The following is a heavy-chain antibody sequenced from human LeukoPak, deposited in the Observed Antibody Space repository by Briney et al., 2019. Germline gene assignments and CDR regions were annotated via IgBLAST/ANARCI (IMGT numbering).Heavy chain of an antibody. J-gene: IGHJ4*02. CDR3: GKDRELPQIDN. V-gene: IGHV3-30*18. D-gene: IGHD1-26*01. CDR1: GFTFSSYG. CDR2: ISYDGSNK. Sequence: PGGSLRLSCAASGFTFSSYGMHWVRQAPGKGLEWVAVISYDGSNKYYADSVKGRFTISRDNSKNTLYLQMNSLRVDDTAVYYCGKDRELPQIDNWGQGTPVTVSS.